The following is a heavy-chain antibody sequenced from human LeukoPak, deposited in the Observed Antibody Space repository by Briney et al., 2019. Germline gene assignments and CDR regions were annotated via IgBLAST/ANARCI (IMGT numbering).Heavy chain of an antibody. J-gene: IGHJ4*02. Sequence: PSETLSLTCTVSGYSISSGYYWGWIRQPPGKGLEWIGSIYHSGSTYYNPSLKSRVTISVDTSKNQFSLKLSSVTAADTAVYYCASTTPDRYFDYWGQGTLVTVSS. CDR3: ASTTPDRYFDY. D-gene: IGHD1-1*01. V-gene: IGHV4-38-2*02. CDR2: IYHSGST. CDR1: GYSISSGYY.